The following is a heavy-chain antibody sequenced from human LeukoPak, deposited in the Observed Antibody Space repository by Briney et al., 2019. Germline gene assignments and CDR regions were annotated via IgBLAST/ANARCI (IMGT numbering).Heavy chain of an antibody. D-gene: IGHD3-22*01. Sequence: SETLSLTCTVSGDSISSGNFYWSWIRQPAGKGLEWIGRIYTSGSTNYNPSLKSRVTISVDTSKNQFSLKLSSVTAADTAVYYCARDRYYYDSSGYSNWFDPWGQGTLVTVSS. J-gene: IGHJ5*02. CDR3: ARDRYYYDSSGYSNWFDP. V-gene: IGHV4-61*02. CDR2: IYTSGST. CDR1: GDSISSGNFY.